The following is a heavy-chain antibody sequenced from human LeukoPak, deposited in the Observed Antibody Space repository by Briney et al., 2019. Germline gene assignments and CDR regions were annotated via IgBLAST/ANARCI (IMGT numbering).Heavy chain of an antibody. CDR3: ARDFSCSSTSCQYYFDY. D-gene: IGHD2-2*01. CDR1: GFTFSSCS. Sequence: GGSLRLPCAASGFTFSSCSMNWVRQAPGKGLEWVSSISSSSSYIYYADSVKGRFTISRDNAKNSLYLQMNSLRAEDTAVYYCARDFSCSSTSCQYYFDYWGQGTLVTVSS. V-gene: IGHV3-21*01. J-gene: IGHJ4*02. CDR2: ISSSSSYI.